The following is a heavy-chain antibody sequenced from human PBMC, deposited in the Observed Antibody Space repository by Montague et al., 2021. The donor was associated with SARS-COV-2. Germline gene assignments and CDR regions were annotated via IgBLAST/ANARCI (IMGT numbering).Heavy chain of an antibody. CDR2: IYYSGST. V-gene: IGHV4-39*01. D-gene: IGHD6-13*01. CDR1: GGSISSGGYY. CDR3: AGQSASSPFDH. J-gene: IGHJ4*02. Sequence: SETLSLTCTVPGGSISSGGYYWSWIRQHPGKGLEWIGYIYYSGSTYYNPPLKSRVTVSVDTSKNQFSLKISSVTAADTAVYFCAGQSASSPFDHWGQGTLVTVSS.